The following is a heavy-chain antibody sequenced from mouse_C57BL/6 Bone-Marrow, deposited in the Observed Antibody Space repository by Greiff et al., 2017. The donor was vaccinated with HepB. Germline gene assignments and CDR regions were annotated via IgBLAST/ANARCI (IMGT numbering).Heavy chain of an antibody. CDR1: SYTFTSYT. V-gene: IGHV1-4*01. D-gene: IGHD2-4*01. J-gene: IGHJ2*01. CDR3: AFYDYDYFDY. CDR2: INPSSGYT. Sequence: QVQLQQSGAELARPGASVKMSCKASSYTFTSYTMHWVKQRPGQGLEWIGYINPSSGYTKYNQKFKDKATLTADKSSSTAYMQLSSLTSEDSAVYYCAFYDYDYFDYWGQGTTLTVSS.